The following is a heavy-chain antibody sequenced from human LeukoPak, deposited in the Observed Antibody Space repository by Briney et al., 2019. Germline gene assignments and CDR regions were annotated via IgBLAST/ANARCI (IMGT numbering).Heavy chain of an antibody. Sequence: GGSLRLSCAASGFTFSGSAMHWVRQASGKGLEWVGRIRSKANSYATAYAASVKGRFTISRDDSKNTAYLQMNSLKTEDTAVYYCTTPGIAVAGTFVGYWGQETLVTVSS. D-gene: IGHD6-19*01. CDR1: GFTFSGSA. CDR2: IRSKANSYAT. V-gene: IGHV3-73*01. J-gene: IGHJ4*02. CDR3: TTPGIAVAGTFVGY.